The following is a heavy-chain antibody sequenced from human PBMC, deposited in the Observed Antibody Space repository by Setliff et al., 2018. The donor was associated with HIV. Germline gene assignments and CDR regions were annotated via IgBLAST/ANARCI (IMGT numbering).Heavy chain of an antibody. CDR1: GFTFNNYG. CDR3: AKDKAVNSWSGYYTPTYMDV. J-gene: IGHJ6*03. V-gene: IGHV3-30*18. CDR2: VSYDGTTK. D-gene: IGHD3-3*01. Sequence: GGSLRLSCAASGFTFNNYGMHWVRQAPGKGLEWVAVVSYDGTTKHYGDSVKGRFTISRDNSKNTLYLQMNSLRTEDTAVYYCAKDKAVNSWSGYYTPTYMDVWGKGTTVTVSS.